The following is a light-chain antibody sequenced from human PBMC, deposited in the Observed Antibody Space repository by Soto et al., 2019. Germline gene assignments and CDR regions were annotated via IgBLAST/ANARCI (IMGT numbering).Light chain of an antibody. V-gene: IGLV3-21*02. CDR1: NIGSKS. J-gene: IGLJ1*01. CDR3: SSYTSSSTLYV. Sequence: SYELTQPPSVSVAPGQTARITCGGNNIGSKSVHWYQQKPGQAPVLVVYDDSDRPSGIPERFSGSNSGNTATLTISGLHAEDEADYYCSSYTSSSTLYVFGTGTKVTVL. CDR2: DDS.